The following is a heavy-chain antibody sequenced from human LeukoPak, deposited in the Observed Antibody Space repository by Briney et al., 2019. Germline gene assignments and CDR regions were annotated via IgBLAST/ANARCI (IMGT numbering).Heavy chain of an antibody. D-gene: IGHD2-21*02. Sequence: GGSLRLSCAASGFTFSNYGMHWVRQAPGKGLEWVAFIRYDGSNKYYADSVKGRFTISRDNSKNTLYLQMNSLRAEDTAVYYCAKDSTGCGGDCYSAPYYYYYMDVWGKGTTVTISS. CDR2: IRYDGSNK. CDR1: GFTFSNYG. J-gene: IGHJ6*03. CDR3: AKDSTGCGGDCYSAPYYYYYMDV. V-gene: IGHV3-30*02.